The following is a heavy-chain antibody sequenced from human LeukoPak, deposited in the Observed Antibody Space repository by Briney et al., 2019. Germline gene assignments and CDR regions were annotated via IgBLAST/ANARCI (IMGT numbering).Heavy chain of an antibody. J-gene: IGHJ4*02. V-gene: IGHV3-48*04. CDR1: GFTFSTFS. D-gene: IGHD7-27*01. Sequence: QPGGSLRLSCAASGFTFSTFSMNWVRQAPGKGLEWVSYISISSSTIYYADSVKGRFTISRDNAKNSLYLQMNSLRAEDTAVYYCARNWGSPDYWGQGTLVTVSS. CDR3: ARNWGSPDY. CDR2: ISISSSTI.